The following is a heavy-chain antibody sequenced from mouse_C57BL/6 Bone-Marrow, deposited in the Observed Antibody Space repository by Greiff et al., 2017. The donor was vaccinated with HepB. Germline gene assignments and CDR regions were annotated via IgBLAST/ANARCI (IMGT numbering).Heavy chain of an antibody. CDR1: GYAFSSSW. J-gene: IGHJ3*01. V-gene: IGHV1-82*01. CDR3: ASYYYGSSYGAY. D-gene: IGHD1-1*01. CDR2: IYPGDGDT. Sequence: VQLQESGPELVKPGASVKISCKASGYAFSSSWMNWVKQRPGKGLEWIGRIYPGDGDTNYNGKFKGKATLTADKSSSTAYMQLSILTAEDSAVYFCASYYYGSSYGAYWGQGTLVTVSA.